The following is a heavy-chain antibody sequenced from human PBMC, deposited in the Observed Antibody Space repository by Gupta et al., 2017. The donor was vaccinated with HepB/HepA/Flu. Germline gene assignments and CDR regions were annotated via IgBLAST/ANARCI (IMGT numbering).Heavy chain of an antibody. J-gene: IGHJ4*02. CDR1: GGSISRSSYY. D-gene: IGHD4-17*01. CDR2: IYDSRNN. Sequence: QLQLPESGPGLVTPSATLSLTCNLSGGSISRSSYYWGWIRQSPGKGLEWNGSIYDSRNNYYKPSLKSGITISVDTSKNQYALKMNAVTAADKAVYYCERPNDGNYRFDVDDGGQGTLVIV. CDR3: ERPNDGNYRFDVDD. V-gene: IGHV4-39*01.